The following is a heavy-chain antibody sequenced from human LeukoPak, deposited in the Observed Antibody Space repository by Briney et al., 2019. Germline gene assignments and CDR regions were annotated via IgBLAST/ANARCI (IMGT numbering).Heavy chain of an antibody. CDR3: ARAPLYSGGWYVDPYLQH. V-gene: IGHV1-18*01. CDR1: GYTFTSYG. J-gene: IGHJ1*01. CDR2: ISAYNGNT. Sequence: ASVKLSCKASGYTFTSYGISWVRQAPGQGLEWMGWISAYNGNTNYAQKLQGRVTMTTDTSTSTAYMELTSLRYDDTAVYYCARAPLYSGGWYVDPYLQHWGQGTLVTVSS. D-gene: IGHD6-19*01.